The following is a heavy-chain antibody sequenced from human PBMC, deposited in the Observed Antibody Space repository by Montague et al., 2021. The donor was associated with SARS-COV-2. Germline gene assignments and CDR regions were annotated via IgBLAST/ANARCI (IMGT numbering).Heavy chain of an antibody. V-gene: IGHV4-61*02. J-gene: IGHJ4*02. CDR1: FNAGVGEIRR. CDR3: ARVGGNHYRYFDY. D-gene: IGHD1-26*01. CDR2: RYTSGST. Sequence: TLSLTCTVTFNAGVGEIRRRREVQQPALKSLECIVRRYTSGSTNYNPSLRSRVTISVDTSKNQFSLRLSSVTAADTAVYYCARVGGNHYRYFDYWGQGTLVTVSS.